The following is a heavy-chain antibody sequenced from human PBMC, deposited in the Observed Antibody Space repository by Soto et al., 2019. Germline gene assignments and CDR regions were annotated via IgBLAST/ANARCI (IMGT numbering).Heavy chain of an antibody. D-gene: IGHD6-19*01. Sequence: QITLKESGPTLVKPTQTLTLTCSFSGFSLTTSAVAVGWVRQPPGQALEWLALISGNDDKRYRPSLKTRLTITVDSSQPRVVLTMPTMAPVDTGTYFCAHSEASSAWMYYFASWGQGPLVIVSS. CDR2: ISGNDDK. V-gene: IGHV2-5*01. CDR1: GFSLTTSAVA. CDR3: AHSEASSAWMYYFAS. J-gene: IGHJ4*02.